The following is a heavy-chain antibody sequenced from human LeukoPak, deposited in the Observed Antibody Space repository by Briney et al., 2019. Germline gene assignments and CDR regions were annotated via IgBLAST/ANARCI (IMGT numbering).Heavy chain of an antibody. CDR2: ICGSGGST. J-gene: IGHJ4*02. D-gene: IGHD2-2*02. CDR3: AKFRVGGYCSSTSCYTYFDY. Sequence: GGSLRLSCAASGFTFSSYAMSWVRQAPGKGLEWVSAICGSGGSTYYADSVKGRFTISRDNSKNTLYLQMNSLRAEDTAVYYCAKFRVGGYCSSTSCYTYFDYWGQGTLVTVSS. CDR1: GFTFSSYA. V-gene: IGHV3-23*01.